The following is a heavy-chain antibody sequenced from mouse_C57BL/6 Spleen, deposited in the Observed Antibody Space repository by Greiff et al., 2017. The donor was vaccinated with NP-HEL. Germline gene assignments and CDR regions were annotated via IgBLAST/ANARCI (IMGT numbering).Heavy chain of an antibody. CDR3: ARLYYSNYSFAY. CDR1: GFTFSSYG. Sequence: DVMLVESGGDLVKPGGSLKLSCAASGFTFSSYGMSWVRQTPDKRLEWVATISSGGSYTYYPDSVKGRFTISRDNAKNTLYLQMSSLKSEDTAMYYCARLYYSNYSFAYWGQGTLVTVSA. J-gene: IGHJ3*01. D-gene: IGHD2-5*01. CDR2: ISSGGSYT. V-gene: IGHV5-6*02.